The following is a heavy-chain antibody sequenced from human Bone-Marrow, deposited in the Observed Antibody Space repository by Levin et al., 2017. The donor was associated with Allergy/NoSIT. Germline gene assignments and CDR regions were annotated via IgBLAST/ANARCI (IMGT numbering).Heavy chain of an antibody. CDR3: ARDLLAAAYDF. D-gene: IGHD6-13*01. V-gene: IGHV3-48*04. J-gene: IGHJ4*02. CDR1: GFTFSSYS. Sequence: GESLKISCPASGFTFSSYSMNWVRQAPGKGLEWVSYISSTSSSIYYVDSVKGRFTISRDNAKKSLYLQMNSLRAEDTAVYYCARDLLAAAYDFWGQGTLVTVSS. CDR2: ISSTSSSI.